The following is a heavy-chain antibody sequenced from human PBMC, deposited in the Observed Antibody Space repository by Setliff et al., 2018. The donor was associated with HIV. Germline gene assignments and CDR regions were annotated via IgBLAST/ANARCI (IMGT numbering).Heavy chain of an antibody. J-gene: IGHJ6*03. D-gene: IGHD2-2*01. CDR1: GYTFTGYY. CDR3: ATRKDIVVVPAAPGDYYDMDV. CDR2: MNPNSGGT. Sequence: AASVKVSCKASGYTFTGYYMHWVRQAPGQGLEWMGWMNPNSGGTNYAQKLQGRVTMTTDTSTSTAYRELRSLRYDDTAVYYCATRKDIVVVPAAPGDYYDMDVWGKGTTVTVSS. V-gene: IGHV1-2*02.